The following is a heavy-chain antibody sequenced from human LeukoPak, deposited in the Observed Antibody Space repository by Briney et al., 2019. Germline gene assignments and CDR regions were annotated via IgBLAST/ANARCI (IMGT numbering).Heavy chain of an antibody. J-gene: IGHJ4*02. CDR3: ARGTWFGELQDY. Sequence: SETLSLTCTISGGSISSYYWSWIRQPPGKGLEWIGYIYYTGSTNHNPSLKSRVTISVDTSKNQFSLKLSSVTAADTAVYYCARGTWFGELQDYWGQGTLVTVSS. V-gene: IGHV4-59*01. D-gene: IGHD3-10*01. CDR1: GGSISSYY. CDR2: IYYTGST.